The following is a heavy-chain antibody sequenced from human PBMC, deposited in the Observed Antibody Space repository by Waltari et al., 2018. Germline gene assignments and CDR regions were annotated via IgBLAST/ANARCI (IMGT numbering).Heavy chain of an antibody. CDR1: GYTFTSYA. Sequence: QVQLVQSGAEVKKPGASVKVSCKASGYTFTSYAMHWVRQAPGQRLEWMGWINAGNGNTKYSQKVQGRVTSTRDTSASTAYMELSSLRAEDTAVYYCARDMVGYSNYGGFDYWGQGTLVTVSS. V-gene: IGHV1-3*01. CDR3: ARDMVGYSNYGGFDY. CDR2: INAGNGNT. D-gene: IGHD4-4*01. J-gene: IGHJ4*02.